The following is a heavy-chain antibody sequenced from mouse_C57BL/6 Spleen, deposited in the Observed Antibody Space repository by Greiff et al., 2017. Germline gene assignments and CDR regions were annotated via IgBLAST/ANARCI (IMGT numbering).Heavy chain of an antibody. V-gene: IGHV1-64*01. D-gene: IGHD2-4*01. CDR3: ARSGDYDEGAWFAY. J-gene: IGHJ3*01. CDR1: GYTFTSYW. CDR2: IHPNSGST. Sequence: QVQLQQPGAELVKPGASVKLSCKASGYTFTSYWMHWVKQRPGQGLEWIGMIHPNSGSTNYNEKFKSKATLTVDTSSSTAYRQPSSLTSEDSAVYYCARSGDYDEGAWFAYWGQGTLVTVSA.